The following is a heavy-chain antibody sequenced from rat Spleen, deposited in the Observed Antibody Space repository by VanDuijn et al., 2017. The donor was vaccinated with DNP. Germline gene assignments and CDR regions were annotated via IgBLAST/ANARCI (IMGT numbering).Heavy chain of an antibody. J-gene: IGHJ2*01. D-gene: IGHD4-3*01. V-gene: IGHV5S13*01. CDR3: ARHGPGYEDY. CDR2: ITASSGTT. CDR1: GFTFSNYG. Sequence: EVQLVESGGGLVQPGRSLKLSCAASGFTFSNYGMAWVRQAPKKGLEWVATITASSGTTYYRDSVKGRFTISTDNAKNTLYLQMDSLRSEDTATYYCARHGPGYEDYWGQGVMVTVSS.